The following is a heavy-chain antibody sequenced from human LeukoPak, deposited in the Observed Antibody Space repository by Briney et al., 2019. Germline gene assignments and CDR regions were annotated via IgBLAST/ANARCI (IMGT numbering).Heavy chain of an antibody. J-gene: IGHJ5*02. CDR3: ARGYYGSGSYYNTTNWFDP. D-gene: IGHD3-10*01. CDR1: GGTFSSYA. CDR2: IIPIFGTA. V-gene: IGHV1-69*13. Sequence: EASVKVSCKASGGTFSSYAISWVRQAPGQGLGWMGGIIPIFGTANYAQKFQGRVTITADESTSTAYMELSSLRSEDTAVYYCARGYYGSGSYYNTTNWFDPWGQGTLVTVSS.